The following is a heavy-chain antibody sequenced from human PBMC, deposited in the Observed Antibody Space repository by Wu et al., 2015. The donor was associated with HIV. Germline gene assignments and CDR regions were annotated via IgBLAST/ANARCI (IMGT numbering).Heavy chain of an antibody. CDR3: ANRNRIGNMEAFDI. CDR2: INPSENRV. Sequence: QVQLVQSGAEVKKPGASVKVSCKASGYTFTTYYIHWVRQAPGQGPEWMGVINPSENRVSYAQRFQGRVTMTRDTSTSTVYMELSSLRSEDTAVYFXANRNRIGNMEAFDIWGQGTKVIVSS. V-gene: IGHV1-46*03. J-gene: IGHJ3*02. CDR1: GYTFTTYY. D-gene: IGHD1-1*01.